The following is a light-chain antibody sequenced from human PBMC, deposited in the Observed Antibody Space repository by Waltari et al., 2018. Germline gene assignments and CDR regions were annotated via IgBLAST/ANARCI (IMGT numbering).Light chain of an antibody. CDR1: QSITSH. V-gene: IGKV1-39*01. CDR2: TAS. J-gene: IGKJ2*01. CDR3: QHSYTTPYT. Sequence: DIQMTQAPSSLSASVGDRVTITCRASQSITSHLNWYQQQPGKDPKLLIYTASSLQSGVPSRFSGSVSGTHFTLTISSLQPEDFATYFCQHSYTTPYTFGQGTKLEIK.